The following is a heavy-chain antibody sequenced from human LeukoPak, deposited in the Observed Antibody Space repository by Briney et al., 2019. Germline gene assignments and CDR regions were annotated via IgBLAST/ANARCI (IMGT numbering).Heavy chain of an antibody. V-gene: IGHV1-46*01. Sequence: ASVKVSCKAPGYTFTSYYMHWVRQAPGQGLEWMGIINPSGGSTSYAQKFQGRVTMTRDMSTSTVYMELSSLRSEDTAVYYCARESSLLVGVTPDAFDIWGQGTMVTVSS. J-gene: IGHJ3*02. CDR1: GYTFTSYY. CDR3: ARESSLLVGVTPDAFDI. CDR2: INPSGGST. D-gene: IGHD1-26*01.